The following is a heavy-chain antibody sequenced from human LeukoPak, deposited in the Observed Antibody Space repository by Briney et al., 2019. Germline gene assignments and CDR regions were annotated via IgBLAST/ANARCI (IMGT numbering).Heavy chain of an antibody. CDR1: GFTFSSYS. Sequence: GGSLRLSCAASGFTFSSYSMNWVRQAPGKGLEWVSSISSSSSYIYYADSVKGRFTISRDNSKNTLYLQMNSLRAEDTAVYYCAKDQPIFGVTYFDYWGQGTLVTVSS. J-gene: IGHJ4*02. V-gene: IGHV3-21*04. D-gene: IGHD3-3*01. CDR2: ISSSSSYI. CDR3: AKDQPIFGVTYFDY.